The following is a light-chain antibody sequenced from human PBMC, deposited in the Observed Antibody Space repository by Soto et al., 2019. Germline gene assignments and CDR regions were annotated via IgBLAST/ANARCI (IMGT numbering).Light chain of an antibody. J-gene: IGKJ3*01. CDR2: AAS. Sequence: DIQMTQSPSSLSASVGDRVTITCRASQGIRNYLSWYQLKPGQAPKLLIYAASALQSGVPSRFSGSGSGTDITLTNSSLQPEDVATYFCQKYDTGPFTFGPGTKVDIE. V-gene: IGKV1-27*01. CDR3: QKYDTGPFT. CDR1: QGIRNY.